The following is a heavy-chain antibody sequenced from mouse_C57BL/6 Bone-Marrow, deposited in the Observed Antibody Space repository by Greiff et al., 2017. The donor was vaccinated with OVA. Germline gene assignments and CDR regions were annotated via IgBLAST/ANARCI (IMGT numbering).Heavy chain of an antibody. Sequence: EVKLVESGGGLVQPGGSLKLSCAASGFTFSDFYMSWIRQTPEKRLEWVAYISTGGGSTYYPDTVKGRFTISRDNAKNTLYLQMSRLKSEDTAMYYCARLDAMDYWGQGTAVTVSS. J-gene: IGHJ4*01. CDR1: GFTFSDFY. CDR2: ISTGGGST. V-gene: IGHV5-12*01. CDR3: ARLDAMDY.